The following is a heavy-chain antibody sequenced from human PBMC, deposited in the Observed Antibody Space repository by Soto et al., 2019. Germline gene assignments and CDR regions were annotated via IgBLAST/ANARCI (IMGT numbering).Heavy chain of an antibody. J-gene: IGHJ4*01. CDR3: AKVRDYYDRTGYYDLDD. V-gene: IGHV3-23*01. CDR1: GFTFSSFA. Sequence: PGGSLRLSCAASGFTFSSFAVSWVRQAPGRGPEWISSISGSGSTIYYADSVKGRFTISRDKSTNKLSLQMTTVRAEDTAVYYCAKVRDYYDRTGYYDLDDWGQGTPVTVSS. D-gene: IGHD3-22*01. CDR2: ISGSGSTI.